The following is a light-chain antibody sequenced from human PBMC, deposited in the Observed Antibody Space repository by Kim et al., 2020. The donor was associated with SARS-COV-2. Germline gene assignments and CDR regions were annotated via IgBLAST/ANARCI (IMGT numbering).Light chain of an antibody. Sequence: PGERATRACRASQGVHNDCLAWYQQKPGQAPRLLIYGASNRAAGIPDRFSGSGSETDFTLTISRVEPEDFAVYYCHQYGSLERTFGQGTKVDIK. CDR3: HQYGSLERT. CDR2: GAS. V-gene: IGKV3-20*01. J-gene: IGKJ1*01. CDR1: QGVHNDC.